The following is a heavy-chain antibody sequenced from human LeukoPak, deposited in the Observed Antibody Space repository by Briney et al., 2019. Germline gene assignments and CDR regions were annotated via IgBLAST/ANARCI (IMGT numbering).Heavy chain of an antibody. D-gene: IGHD5-18*01. J-gene: IGHJ4*02. CDR3: AREIGYGDY. CDR1: RFTFSTYA. Sequence: PGRSLRLSCVASRFTFSTYAMHWVRQAPGKGLEWVAVISYDGSNKYYTDSGKGRFTISRDNSKNTLYLQMNSLRVEDTAVYYGAREIGYGDYWGQGTLVTVSS. V-gene: IGHV3-30*04. CDR2: ISYDGSNK.